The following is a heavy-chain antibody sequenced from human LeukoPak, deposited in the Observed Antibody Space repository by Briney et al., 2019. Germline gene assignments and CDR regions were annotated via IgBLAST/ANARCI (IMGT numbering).Heavy chain of an antibody. J-gene: IGHJ4*02. CDR2: INWSGGST. D-gene: IGHD2-2*01. V-gene: IGHV3-20*04. CDR3: ARAPITSPFYFDY. CDR1: GFAFDEHG. Sequence: GGSLRLSCTASGFAFDEHGMSWVRQVPGKGLEWVSGINWSGGSTGYANPLRGRFTISRDNAKNSLYLQMDSLRAEDTALYYCARAPITSPFYFDYWGQGTLVTVSS.